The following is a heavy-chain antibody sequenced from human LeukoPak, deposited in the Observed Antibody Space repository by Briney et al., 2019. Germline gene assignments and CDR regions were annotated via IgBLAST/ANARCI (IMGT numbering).Heavy chain of an antibody. CDR1: GYPFSIYG. CDR3: ARRGSPSTLNPYYYYGMDV. J-gene: IGHJ6*02. Sequence: ASVKVSCKAAGYPFSIYGFTWVRQAPGQGLEWMGWVSAYNGHSDYAQKFQGRVTITADESTSTAYMELSSLRSEDTAVYYCARRGSPSTLNPYYYYGMDVWGQGTTVTVSS. D-gene: IGHD5/OR15-5a*01. CDR2: VSAYNGHS. V-gene: IGHV1-18*01.